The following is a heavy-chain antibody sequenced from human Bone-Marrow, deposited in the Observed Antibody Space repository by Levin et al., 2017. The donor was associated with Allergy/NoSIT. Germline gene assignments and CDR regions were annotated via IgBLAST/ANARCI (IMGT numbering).Heavy chain of an antibody. CDR2: LPSPFFLP. CDR1: GFTFSDYV. D-gene: IGHD3-22*01. V-gene: IGHV3-23*01. CDR3: AKSSGTSGFSTWCFDY. J-gene: IGHJ4*02. Sequence: SLLLSCAASGFTFSDYVMAWVRQAPGPFLYFFSSLPSPFFLPFPSSSFKGRFTVSRDNSKDTLSLQMTSLRVEDTALYYCAKSSGTSGFSTWCFDYWGLGTLVTVSS.